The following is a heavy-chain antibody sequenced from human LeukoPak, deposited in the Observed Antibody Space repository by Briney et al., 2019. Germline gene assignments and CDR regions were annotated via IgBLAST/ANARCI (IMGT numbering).Heavy chain of an antibody. CDR3: AKVYGDYVVYYYMDV. D-gene: IGHD4-17*01. CDR1: GFTFSSYA. V-gene: IGHV3-23*01. Sequence: GGSLRLSCAASGFTFSSYAMSWVRQAPGKGLEWVSAISGSGGSTYYADSVKGRFTISRDNSKNTLYLQMNSLRAEDTAVYYCAKVYGDYVVYYYMDVWGKGTTVTVSS. J-gene: IGHJ6*03. CDR2: ISGSGGST.